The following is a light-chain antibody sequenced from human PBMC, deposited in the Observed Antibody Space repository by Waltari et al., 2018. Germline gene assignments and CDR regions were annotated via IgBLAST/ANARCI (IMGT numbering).Light chain of an antibody. J-gene: IGKJ4*01. V-gene: IGKV4-1*01. CDR3: QQYYNTPLT. CDR1: QTVLYSSNNKNY. Sequence: IVMTQSPDSLAVSLGARAPINCQSRQTVLYSSNNKNYLAWYQQKPRQPPKLLIYWASTRESGVPDRFSGSGSGTDFTLTISSLQAEDVAVYYCQQYYNTPLTFGGGTKVEIK. CDR2: WAS.